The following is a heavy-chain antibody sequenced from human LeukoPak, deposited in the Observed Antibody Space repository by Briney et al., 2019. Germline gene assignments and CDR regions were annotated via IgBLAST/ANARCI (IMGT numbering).Heavy chain of an antibody. V-gene: IGHV3-7*01. Sequence: ETLSLTCAVYGGSFSSSSYYWGWIRQPPGKGLEWVANIKQDGSEKYYVDSVKGRFTISRDNAKNSLYLQMNSLRAEDTAVYYCARKNGLDYWGQGTLVTVSS. CDR1: GGSFSSSSYY. J-gene: IGHJ4*02. CDR3: ARKNGLDY. CDR2: IKQDGSEK.